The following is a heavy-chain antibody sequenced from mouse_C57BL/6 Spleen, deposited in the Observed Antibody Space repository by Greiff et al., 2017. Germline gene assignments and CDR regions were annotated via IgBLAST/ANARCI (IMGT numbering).Heavy chain of an antibody. CDR3: TREGLYYSNAWFAY. CDR1: GFTFSSYA. D-gene: IGHD2-5*01. J-gene: IGHJ3*01. CDR2: ISSGGDYI. V-gene: IGHV5-9-1*02. Sequence: EVQLVESGEGLVKPGGSLKLSFAASGFTFSSYAMSWVRQTPEKRLEWVAYISSGGDYIYYADTVKGRFTISRDNARNTLYLQMSSLKSEDTAMYYCTREGLYYSNAWFAYWGQGTLVTVSA.